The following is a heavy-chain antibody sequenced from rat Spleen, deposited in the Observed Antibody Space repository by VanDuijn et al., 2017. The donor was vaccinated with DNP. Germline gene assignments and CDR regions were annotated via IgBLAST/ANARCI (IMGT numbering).Heavy chain of an antibody. CDR1: GYSITSNY. CDR3: ARGMYTTDYCYFDY. Sequence: EVQLQESGPGLVKPSQSLSLTCSVTGYSITSNYWGWIRKFPGNQMEWMGYISYSGSTNSNPSLKSPISITRDTSKNQFFLQLNSVTTEDTATYYCARGMYTTDYCYFDYWGQGVMVTVSS. J-gene: IGHJ2*01. V-gene: IGHV3-1*01. D-gene: IGHD1-6*01. CDR2: ISYSGST.